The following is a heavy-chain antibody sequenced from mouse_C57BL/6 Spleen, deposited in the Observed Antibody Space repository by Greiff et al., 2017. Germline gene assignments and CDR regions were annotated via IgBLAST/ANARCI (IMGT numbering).Heavy chain of an antibody. D-gene: IGHD2-12*01. Sequence: QVQLKESGAELVRPGASVTLSCKASGYTFTDYEMHWVKQTPVHGLEWIGAIDPETGGTAYNQKFKGKAILTADKSSSTAYMELRSLTSEDSAVYYCTRHDGYFDVWGTGTTVTVSS. J-gene: IGHJ1*03. CDR2: IDPETGGT. V-gene: IGHV1-15*01. CDR3: TRHDGYFDV. CDR1: GYTFTDYE.